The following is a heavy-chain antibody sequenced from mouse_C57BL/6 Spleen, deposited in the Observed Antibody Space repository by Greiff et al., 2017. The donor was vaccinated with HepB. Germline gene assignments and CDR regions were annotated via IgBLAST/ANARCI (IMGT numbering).Heavy chain of an antibody. Sequence: VQLQQSGPVLVKPGASVKMSCKASGYTFTDYYMNWVKQSHGKSLEWIGVINPYNGGTSYNQKFKGKATLTVDKSSSTAYMELNSLTSEDSAVYYCAVWLRRKGYAMDYWGQGTSVTVSS. CDR1: GYTFTDYY. J-gene: IGHJ4*01. D-gene: IGHD2-2*01. V-gene: IGHV1-19*01. CDR3: AVWLRRKGYAMDY. CDR2: INPYNGGT.